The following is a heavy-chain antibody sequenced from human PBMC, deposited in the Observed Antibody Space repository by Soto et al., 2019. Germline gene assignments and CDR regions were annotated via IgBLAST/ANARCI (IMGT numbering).Heavy chain of an antibody. CDR3: AKDICYDSSGPRDY. Sequence: GGSLRLSCAASGFTFSSYGMHWVRQAPGKGLEWVAVISYDGSNKYYADSVKGRFTISRDNSKNTLYLQMNSLRAEDTAVYYCAKDICYDSSGPRDYWGQGPLVTVSS. V-gene: IGHV3-30*18. D-gene: IGHD3-22*01. CDR1: GFTFSSYG. CDR2: ISYDGSNK. J-gene: IGHJ4*02.